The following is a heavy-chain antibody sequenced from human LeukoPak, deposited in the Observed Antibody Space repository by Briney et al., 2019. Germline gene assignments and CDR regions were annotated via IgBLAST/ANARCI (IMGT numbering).Heavy chain of an antibody. CDR1: GFTFYDYA. CDR3: AKDRWLQFYYFDY. V-gene: IGHV3-9*01. CDR2: ISWNSGSI. D-gene: IGHD5-24*01. J-gene: IGHJ4*02. Sequence: PGRSLRLSCAASGFTFYDYAMHWVRQAPGKGLEWVSGISWNSGSIGYADSVKGRFTISRDNARNSLYLQMNSLRAEDTALYYCAKDRWLQFYYFDYWGQGTLVTVSS.